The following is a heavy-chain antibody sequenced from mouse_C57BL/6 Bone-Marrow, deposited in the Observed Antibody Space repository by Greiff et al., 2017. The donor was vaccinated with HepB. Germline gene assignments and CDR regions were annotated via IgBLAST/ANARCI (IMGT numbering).Heavy chain of an antibody. D-gene: IGHD2-10*02. J-gene: IGHJ2*01. CDR2: INPNYGTT. CDR1: GYSFTDYN. CDR3: ARWVWYLCCFDY. Sequence: VQLQQSGPELVKPGASVKISCKASGYSFTDYNMNWVKQSNGKSLEWIGVINPNYGTTSYNQKVKGKGTLTVDESYSTAYMQLNSLTSEDSAVYYCARWVWYLCCFDYWGQGTTLTVSS. V-gene: IGHV1-39*01.